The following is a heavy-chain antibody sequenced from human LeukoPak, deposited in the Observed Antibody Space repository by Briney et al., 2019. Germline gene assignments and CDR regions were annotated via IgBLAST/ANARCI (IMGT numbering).Heavy chain of an antibody. Sequence: GALRLSCAASGFTFSDYYMSWIRQAPGKGLEWVSYISSSGSTIYYADSVKGRFTISRDNAKNSLYLQMNSLRAEDTAVYYCASYYYDSSGYLRWGQGTLVTVSS. J-gene: IGHJ4*02. CDR2: ISSSGSTI. D-gene: IGHD3-22*01. CDR3: ASYYYDSSGYLR. V-gene: IGHV3-11*01. CDR1: GFTFSDYY.